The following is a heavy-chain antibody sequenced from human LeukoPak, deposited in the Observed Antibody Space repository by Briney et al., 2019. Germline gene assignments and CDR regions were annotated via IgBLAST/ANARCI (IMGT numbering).Heavy chain of an antibody. V-gene: IGHV3-7*03. J-gene: IGHJ3*02. CDR3: ARVPEAFDI. Sequence: PGGSLRLSCAASGFTFRSNEMNWVRQAPGKGLEWVANIKQDGSEKYYVDSVKGRFTISRDNAKNSLYLQMNSLRAEDTAVYYCARVPEAFDIWGQGTMVTVSS. CDR2: IKQDGSEK. CDR1: GFTFRSNE.